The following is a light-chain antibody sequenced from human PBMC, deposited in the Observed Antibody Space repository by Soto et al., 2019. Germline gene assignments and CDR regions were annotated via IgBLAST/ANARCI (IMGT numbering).Light chain of an antibody. J-gene: IGLJ3*02. Sequence: QSALTQHASVSGSPGQSMTVSCTGTGSDIGASNYVSWYQQHPGKAPKLIISEVSNRPSGVSNRFSGSKSGSTASLTISGLQAEDEADYHCTSYTSSTTWVFGGGTKLTVL. CDR1: GSDIGASNY. CDR3: TSYTSSTTWV. CDR2: EVS. V-gene: IGLV2-14*01.